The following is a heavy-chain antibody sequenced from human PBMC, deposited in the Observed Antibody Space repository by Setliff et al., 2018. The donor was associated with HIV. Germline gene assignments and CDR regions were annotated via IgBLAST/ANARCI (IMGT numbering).Heavy chain of an antibody. J-gene: IGHJ6*03. Sequence: ETLSLTCTVSGGSITSGSYYWGWIRQPPGKGLEWIGSIYYSGSTYYNPSLKSRVTMSVDTSKNQFSLKLSSVTAADTAVYYCARAPEADYYYYMDVWGKGTTVTVSS. CDR3: ARAPEADYYYYMDV. CDR1: GGSITSGSYY. CDR2: IYYSGST. V-gene: IGHV4-39*07.